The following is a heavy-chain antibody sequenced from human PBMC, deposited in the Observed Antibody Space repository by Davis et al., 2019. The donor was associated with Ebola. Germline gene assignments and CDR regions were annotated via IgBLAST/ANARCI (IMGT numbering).Heavy chain of an antibody. CDR3: ATDATGTTFDS. Sequence: GESLKISCAASGFSFSSYWMSWVRQAPGKGLEWVGQIKQDGSEKYYVDSVKGRFTISRDNAKNSLYLQMKSLRAEDTVVYYCATDATGTTFDSWGQGTLVTVSS. V-gene: IGHV3-7*01. J-gene: IGHJ4*02. CDR2: IKQDGSEK. D-gene: IGHD1-1*01. CDR1: GFSFSSYW.